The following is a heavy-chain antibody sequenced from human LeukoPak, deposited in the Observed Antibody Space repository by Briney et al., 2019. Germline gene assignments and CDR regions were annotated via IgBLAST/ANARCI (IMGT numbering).Heavy chain of an antibody. CDR2: ISYDGSNK. CDR1: GFTFSSYA. V-gene: IGHV3-30-3*01. CDR3: AKVEYYFDY. J-gene: IGHJ4*02. Sequence: GRSLRLSCAASGFTFSSYAMHWVRQAPGKGLEWVAVISYDGSNKYYADSVKGRFTISRDNSKNTLYLQMNSLRAVDTAVYYCAKVEYYFDYWGQGTLVTVSS.